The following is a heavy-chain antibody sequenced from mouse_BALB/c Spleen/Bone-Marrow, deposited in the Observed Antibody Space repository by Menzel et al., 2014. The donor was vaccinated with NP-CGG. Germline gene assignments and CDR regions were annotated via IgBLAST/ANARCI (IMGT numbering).Heavy chain of an antibody. CDR3: VRRDYGYGGFAY. D-gene: IGHD1-2*01. CDR1: GFTFNTYA. V-gene: IGHV10-1*02. J-gene: IGHJ3*01. Sequence: EVHLVESGGGLVQPKGSLKLSCAASGFTFNTYAMNWVRQAPGKGLEWVARIRSKSNNYATYYADSVKDRFTISRDDSQSMLYLQMNNLKTEDTAMYYCVRRDYGYGGFAYWGQGTLVTVSA. CDR2: IRSKSNNYAT.